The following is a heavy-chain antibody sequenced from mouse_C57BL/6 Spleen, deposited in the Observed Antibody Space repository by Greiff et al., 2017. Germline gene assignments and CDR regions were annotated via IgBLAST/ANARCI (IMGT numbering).Heavy chain of an antibody. CDR3: ARGGGYYDYHWFAY. CDR2: INTNNGGT. CDR1: GYTFTDYN. Sequence: EVQLQQSGPELVKPGASVKMSCTASGYTFTDYNMHWVHQTQGKSLEWIGYINTNNGGTSYNQKFKGKATLTVNKSSSTAYLELRSLTSEDSAVYYCARGGGYYDYHWFAYWGQGTLVTVSA. J-gene: IGHJ3*01. D-gene: IGHD2-4*01. V-gene: IGHV1-22*01.